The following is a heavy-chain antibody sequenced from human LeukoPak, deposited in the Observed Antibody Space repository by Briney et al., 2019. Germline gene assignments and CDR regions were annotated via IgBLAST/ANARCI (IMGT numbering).Heavy chain of an antibody. D-gene: IGHD2-15*01. Sequence: GGSLRLSCAASGFTFSSYWMQWVRQAPGKGLVWVSRMTSDGSTTNYADSVKGRFTISRDNAKNALHLQMNSLRVEDTAVYYCARDRVPYCSGVSCSVDVWGQGTTVTVSS. J-gene: IGHJ6*02. CDR2: MTSDGSTT. V-gene: IGHV3-74*01. CDR1: GFTFSSYW. CDR3: ARDRVPYCSGVSCSVDV.